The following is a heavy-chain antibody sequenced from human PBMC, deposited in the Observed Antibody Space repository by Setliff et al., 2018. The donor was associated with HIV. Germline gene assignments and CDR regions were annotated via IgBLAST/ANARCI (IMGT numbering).Heavy chain of an antibody. Sequence: SETLSLTCTVSSGSISGDNWWSWVRQPPGKGLEWIGYIYYSGSTNYNPSLKSRVTISVDTSKNQFSLKLTSVTAADTAVYYCASAVGSSSWLRALDYWGQGTLVTVSS. V-gene: IGHV4-4*02. D-gene: IGHD6-13*01. J-gene: IGHJ4*02. CDR3: ASAVGSSSWLRALDY. CDR1: SGSISGDNW. CDR2: IYYSGST.